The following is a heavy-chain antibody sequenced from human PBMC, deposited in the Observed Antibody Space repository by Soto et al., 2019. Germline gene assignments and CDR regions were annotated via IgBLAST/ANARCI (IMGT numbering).Heavy chain of an antibody. CDR1: GGSISSGGYY. Sequence: QVQLQESGPGLVKPSQTLSLTCTVSGGSISSGGYYWIWIRQHPGKGLGLIGSIYSTGRTYYNPSLKSRGTISVDTSKHQCSLKLSSVTAADTAVYYCAGCVGTSCSYLDYWGQVTLVTVSS. V-gene: IGHV4-31*03. CDR2: IYSTGRT. D-gene: IGHD2-2*01. CDR3: AGCVGTSCSYLDY. J-gene: IGHJ4*02.